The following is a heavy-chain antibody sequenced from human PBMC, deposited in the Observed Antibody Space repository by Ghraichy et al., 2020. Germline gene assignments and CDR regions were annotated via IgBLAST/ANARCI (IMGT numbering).Heavy chain of an antibody. D-gene: IGHD2-2*02. CDR3: ARDWRTTVPISAIPVLDY. J-gene: IGHJ4*02. V-gene: IGHV3-48*03. CDR1: GFTFSSYE. CDR2: INSDGHTK. Sequence: GSLRLSCAGSGFTFSSYEMNWVRQPPGKGLEWLSYINSDGHTKYYADSVEGRFTIARDNAKNSLYLQMNNLRAEDTAVYYCARDWRTTVPISAIPVLDYWGQGTLVTVSS.